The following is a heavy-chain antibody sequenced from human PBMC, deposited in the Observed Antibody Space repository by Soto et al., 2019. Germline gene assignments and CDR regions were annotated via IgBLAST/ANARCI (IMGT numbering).Heavy chain of an antibody. V-gene: IGHV3-9*01. CDR1: GFTFDDYA. CDR3: VKDESINWYSGHFRH. J-gene: IGHJ1*01. CDR2: INWNSGSI. Sequence: EVQLVESGGGLVQPGRSLRLSCAASGFTFDDYAMHWVRQVPVKGLEWVSGINWNSGSIGYADSVKGRFAISRDNAKNSLHLQMNRLRAEDTAFYYCVKDESINWYSGHFRHWGQGTLVTVSS. D-gene: IGHD6-13*01.